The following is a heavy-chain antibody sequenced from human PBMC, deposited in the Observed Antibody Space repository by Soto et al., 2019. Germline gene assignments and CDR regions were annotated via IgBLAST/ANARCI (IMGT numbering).Heavy chain of an antibody. CDR2: IKSKTNGGTT. J-gene: IGHJ5*02. CDR3: ITLIPKGKWELGP. Sequence: PGGSLRLSCAASGFTFSDAWMSWVRQAPGKGLEWVGRIKSKTNGGTTDYAGPVKGRFTISRDDSKRTLYVQMNSLKTEDTAIYYCITLIPKGKWELGPWRQGTLVTVSS. D-gene: IGHD1-26*01. V-gene: IGHV3-15*05. CDR1: GFTFSDAW.